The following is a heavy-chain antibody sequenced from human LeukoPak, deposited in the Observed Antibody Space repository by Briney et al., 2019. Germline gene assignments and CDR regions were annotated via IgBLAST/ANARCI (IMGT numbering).Heavy chain of an antibody. CDR1: GGSISSGGYY. CDR3: ARVSGALLSYYFDY. CDR2: IYYSGST. J-gene: IGHJ4*02. V-gene: IGHV4-31*03. D-gene: IGHD3-10*01. Sequence: PSETLSLICTVSGGSISSGGYYWSWIRQHPGKGLEWIGYIYYSGSTYYNPSLKSRVTRSVDTSKNQFSLKLSSVTAADTAVYYCARVSGALLSYYFDYWGQGTLVTVSS.